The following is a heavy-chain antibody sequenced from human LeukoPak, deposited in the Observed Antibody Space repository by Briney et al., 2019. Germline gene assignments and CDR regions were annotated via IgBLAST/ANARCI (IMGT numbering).Heavy chain of an antibody. CDR1: GFSFKDYN. D-gene: IGHD2-2*01. CDR2: ITYDGSNK. J-gene: IGHJ4*02. CDR3: ARALYHTFDY. V-gene: IGHV3-30*03. Sequence: GGSLRLSCAASGFSFKDYNMHWVRQAPGKGLEWVAVITYDGSNKYYTDSVKGRFTISRDNSKSTLYLQMNSLRAEDTAVYYCARALYHTFDYWGQGTLVTVSS.